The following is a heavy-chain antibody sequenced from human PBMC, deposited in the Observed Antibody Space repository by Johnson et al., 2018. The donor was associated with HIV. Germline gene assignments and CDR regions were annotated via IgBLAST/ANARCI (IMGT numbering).Heavy chain of an antibody. CDR1: GFTFDDYG. CDR3: AKANRAMTKGGFGAFDI. CDR2: INWNGGST. Sequence: VQLVESGGGVVRPGGSLRLSCAASGFTFDDYGMSWVRQAPGKGLEWVSGINWNGGSTGYADSVKGRFTISRDNAKNSRYLQMNSLRAEDTALYYCAKANRAMTKGGFGAFDIWGQGTMVTVSS. J-gene: IGHJ3*02. V-gene: IGHV3-20*04. D-gene: IGHD1-14*01.